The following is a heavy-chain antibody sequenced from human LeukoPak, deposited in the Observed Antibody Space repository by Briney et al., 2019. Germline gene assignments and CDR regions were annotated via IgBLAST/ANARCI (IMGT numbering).Heavy chain of an antibody. Sequence: ASVKVSCKASGYTFTGYYMHWVRQAPGQGLEWMGWINPNSGGTNYAQKFQGRVTMTRDTSISTAYMELRRLRSDDTAVYYCARGDSGRDWFDPWGQGTLVTVSS. D-gene: IGHD1-26*01. CDR2: INPNSGGT. CDR1: GYTFTGYY. V-gene: IGHV1-2*02. J-gene: IGHJ5*02. CDR3: ARGDSGRDWFDP.